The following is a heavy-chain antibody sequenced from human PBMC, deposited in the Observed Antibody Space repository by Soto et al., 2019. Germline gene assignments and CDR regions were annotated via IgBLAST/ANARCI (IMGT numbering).Heavy chain of an antibody. D-gene: IGHD2-15*01. Sequence: QVQLVQSGAEVKKPGSSVKVSCKASGGTFSSYAISWVRQAPGQGLEWMGGIIPIFGTANYAQKFQGRVTMAADESPSPADMELSSLGSEDTAVYYRARPGSYCSGGSCPNGMDVWGQGTTVTVS. J-gene: IGHJ6*02. CDR1: GGTFSSYA. CDR3: ARPGSYCSGGSCPNGMDV. CDR2: IIPIFGTA. V-gene: IGHV1-69*01.